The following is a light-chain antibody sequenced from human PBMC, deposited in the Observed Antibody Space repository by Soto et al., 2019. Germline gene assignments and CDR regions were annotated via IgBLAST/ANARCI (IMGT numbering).Light chain of an antibody. CDR2: DNH. V-gene: IGLV1-51*01. J-gene: IGLJ2*01. CDR3: ATWDPTLTAGV. CDR1: DSNIGNGF. Sequence: QSVLTQPPSVSAAPGQRVTISCSGSDSNIGNGFVSWYQQLPGTAPKLLIYDNHERPSGIPDRFSGSKSGTSATLGITGLQTGDEADYYCATWDPTLTAGVFGGGTKLTLL.